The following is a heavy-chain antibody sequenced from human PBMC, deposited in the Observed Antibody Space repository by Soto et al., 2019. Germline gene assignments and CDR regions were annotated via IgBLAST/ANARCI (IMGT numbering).Heavy chain of an antibody. CDR2: IIPIFGTA. CDR1: GGTFSSYA. V-gene: IGHV1-69*13. D-gene: IGHD3-9*01. CDR3: ARSENYDILTGYRYYFDY. Sequence: SVKVSCKASGGTFSSYAISWVRQAPGQGLEWMGGIIPIFGTANYAQKFQGRVTITADESTSTAYMELSGLRSEDTAVYYCARSENYDILTGYRYYFDYWGQGTLVTVSS. J-gene: IGHJ4*02.